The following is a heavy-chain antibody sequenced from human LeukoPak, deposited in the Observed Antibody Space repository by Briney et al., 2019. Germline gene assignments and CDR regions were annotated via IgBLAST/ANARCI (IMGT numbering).Heavy chain of an antibody. CDR1: GDSNSISNYY. CDR3: SIAGY. J-gene: IGHJ4*02. V-gene: IGHV4-61*05. Sequence: SETLSLTCTVSGDSNSISNYYGGWLRQPPGKGLEWIGYIYSSGSTNYNPSLKSRVTISIDTSKNQFSLKLSSVTAADAAVYYCSIAGYWGQGTLVTVSS. CDR2: IYSSGST.